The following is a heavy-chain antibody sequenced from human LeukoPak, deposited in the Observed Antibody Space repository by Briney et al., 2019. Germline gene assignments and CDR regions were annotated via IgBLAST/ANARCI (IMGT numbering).Heavy chain of an antibody. CDR1: GYAFTRHY. CDR2: INPSGSST. CDR3: ARIVRGSAATDY. Sequence: ASVKVSCKASGYAFTRHYMHWVRQAPGQGLEWMGLINPSGSSTIYAQKFQGRVTMTRDMSTSTDYMELSSLRSDDTAVYYRARIVRGSAATDYWGQGTLVTVSS. V-gene: IGHV1-46*01. J-gene: IGHJ4*02. D-gene: IGHD2-15*01.